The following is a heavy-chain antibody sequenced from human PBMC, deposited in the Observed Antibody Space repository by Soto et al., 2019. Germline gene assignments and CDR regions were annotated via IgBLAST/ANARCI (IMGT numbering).Heavy chain of an antibody. CDR3: ARGAECGIINCHDRDAAGAI. V-gene: IGHV1-69*02. J-gene: IGHJ3*02. D-gene: IGHD2-15*01. CDR2: TIPILGVT. CDR1: GGTFSTYT. Sequence: QVHLVQSGAEVKKPGSSVKVSCKASGGTFSTYTINWVRQAPGQGLEWVGRTIPILGVTYYAQKFQGKVTITTDTSSNTAHMHMTNLTSDDTVVYYSARGAECGIINCHDRDAAGAIWRQRTLVTVSS.